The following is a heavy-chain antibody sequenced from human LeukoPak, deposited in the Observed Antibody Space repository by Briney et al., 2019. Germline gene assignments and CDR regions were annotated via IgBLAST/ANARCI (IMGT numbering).Heavy chain of an antibody. D-gene: IGHD5-18*01. CDR3: ATQIQSDKGFDP. CDR2: IKPNSGDT. V-gene: IGHV1-2*02. J-gene: IGHJ5*02. Sequence: ASVKVSCKPSGYPFSGHYINWVRHAPGQGLEWMGWIKPNSGDTNYAQKFQGRLTMTRDTTISTVYMELSRLTSDDTAVYYCATQIQSDKGFDPWGQGTLVTVSS. CDR1: GYPFSGHY.